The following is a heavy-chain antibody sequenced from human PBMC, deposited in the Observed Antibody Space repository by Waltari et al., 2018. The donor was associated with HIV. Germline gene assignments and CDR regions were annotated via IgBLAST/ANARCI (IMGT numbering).Heavy chain of an antibody. Sequence: EVRLLESGGHLIQPGGSLRPSCAASGFPFDTYAMTLVRQAPGKRLGWVAAISGSGEIAYSADSVKGRFSISRDNSKNTLFLHMTSLRAEDTALYYCAKDLGDYVWGMFTGAHFDSWGQGTLVTVSS. D-gene: IGHD3-10*02. CDR1: GFPFDTYA. V-gene: IGHV3-23*01. J-gene: IGHJ4*02. CDR2: ISGSGEIA. CDR3: AKDLGDYVWGMFTGAHFDS.